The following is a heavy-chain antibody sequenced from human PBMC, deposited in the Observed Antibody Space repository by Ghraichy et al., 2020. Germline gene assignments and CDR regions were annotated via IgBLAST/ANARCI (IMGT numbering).Heavy chain of an antibody. CDR1: GFTFDDYA. Sequence: GESLRLSCAASGFTFDDYAMHWVRQAPGKGLEWVSLISGDGGSTYYADSVKGRFTISRDNSKNSLYLQMNSLRTEETALYYCAKGKRRDWGQGTLVTVSP. D-gene: IGHD3-10*01. J-gene: IGHJ4*02. CDR2: ISGDGGST. CDR3: AKGKRRD. V-gene: IGHV3-43*02.